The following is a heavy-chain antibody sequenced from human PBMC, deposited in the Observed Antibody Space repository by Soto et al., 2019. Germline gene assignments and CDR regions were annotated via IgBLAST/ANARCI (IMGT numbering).Heavy chain of an antibody. CDR1: GFTFTNYD. CDR3: AKVFCSGGSCPTYYSYMDV. J-gene: IGHJ6*03. CDR2: IRSRGGST. V-gene: IGHV3-23*01. Sequence: EVQLLESGGGLVQPGGSLTLSCAASGFTFTNYDMRWVRQPPGKGLEWVSVIRSRGGSTNYAGSVKGRFTVSRDNSKNTLYLQMNRLRAEDTAVYYCAKVFCSGGSCPTYYSYMDVWGKGTTVTVSS. D-gene: IGHD2-15*01.